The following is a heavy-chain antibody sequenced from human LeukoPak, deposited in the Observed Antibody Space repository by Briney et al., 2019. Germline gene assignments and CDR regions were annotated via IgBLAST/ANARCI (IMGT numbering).Heavy chain of an antibody. D-gene: IGHD6-13*01. CDR2: ISSSGSTT. V-gene: IGHV3-11*04. CDR1: GFTFSDYY. CDR3: ATSIIRRVAAAFDP. Sequence: GGSLRLSCAASGFTFSDYYMSWIRQAPGKGLEWVSYISSSGSTTYYADSVKGRFTISRDNSKNTLYLQMNSLRAEDTAVYYCATSIIRRVAAAFDPWGQGTLVTVSS. J-gene: IGHJ5*02.